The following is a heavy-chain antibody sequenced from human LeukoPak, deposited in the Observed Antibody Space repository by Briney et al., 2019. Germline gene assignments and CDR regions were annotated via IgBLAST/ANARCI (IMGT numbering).Heavy chain of an antibody. CDR2: IYYSGKT. CDR1: GGSISSHY. D-gene: IGHD6-19*01. J-gene: IGHJ4*02. CDR3: ARGAGWYDY. V-gene: IGHV4-59*11. Sequence: SETLSLTCTVSGGSISSHYWSWLRQPPGKGLEWIGYIYYSGKTNYYPSLKSRVTIFVDTSKNQFSLKLNSVTAADTAVYFCARGAGWYDYWGQGTLVTVSS.